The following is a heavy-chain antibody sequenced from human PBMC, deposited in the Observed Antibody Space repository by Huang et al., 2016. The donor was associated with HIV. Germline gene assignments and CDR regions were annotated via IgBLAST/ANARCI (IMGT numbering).Heavy chain of an antibody. V-gene: IGHV5-51*01. J-gene: IGHJ6*02. Sequence: EVQLVQSGAEVKKPGESLKISCKGSGYRFRSNWIGWVRQMPGKGLEWMIIIYPVDADTRYSPSFQGKVTISADKSINTAYLQWSSLKASDTAMYYCARLIGSPSFYYGLDVWGQGTTVTVSS. CDR3: ARLIGSPSFYYGLDV. D-gene: IGHD3-10*01. CDR2: IYPVDADT. CDR1: GYRFRSNW.